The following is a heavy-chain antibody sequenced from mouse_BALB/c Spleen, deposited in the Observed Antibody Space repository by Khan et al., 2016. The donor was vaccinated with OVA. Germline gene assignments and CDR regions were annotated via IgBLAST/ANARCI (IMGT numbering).Heavy chain of an antibody. Sequence: QVRLQQSGAELVKPGASVKLSCKASGYTFTSYDINWVRQRAEQGLEWIGWIFPGDGSTKYNEKFKGKATLTTDKSSSIAYMQLSRLTSEDSAVYFSAREEEYGNYDAMDYWGQGTSVTVSS. V-gene: IGHV1-85*01. D-gene: IGHD2-10*02. CDR1: GYTFTSYD. CDR3: AREEEYGNYDAMDY. CDR2: IFPGDGST. J-gene: IGHJ4*01.